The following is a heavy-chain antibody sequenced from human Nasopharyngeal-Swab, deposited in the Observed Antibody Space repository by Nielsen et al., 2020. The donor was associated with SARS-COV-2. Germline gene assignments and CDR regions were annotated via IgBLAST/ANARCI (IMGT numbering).Heavy chain of an antibody. CDR2: ISFDGSKK. Sequence: GESLKISCAASGFTFNSHGMHWVRQAPGKGLEWVAVISFDGSKKYYADSVKGRFTISSDSSKNTLYLQMNSLRAEDTAVYYCARDTSVDIVLLYYGMDVWGQGTTVTVSS. J-gene: IGHJ6*02. CDR3: ARDTSVDIVLLYYGMDV. D-gene: IGHD5-12*01. V-gene: IGHV3-30*03. CDR1: GFTFNSHG.